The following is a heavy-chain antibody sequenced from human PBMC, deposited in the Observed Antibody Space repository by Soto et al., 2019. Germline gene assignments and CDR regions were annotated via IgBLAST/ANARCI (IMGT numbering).Heavy chain of an antibody. CDR3: ASDRAVGLVDY. CDR2: ISAYNGNT. D-gene: IGHD6-19*01. J-gene: IGHJ4*02. V-gene: IGHV1-18*01. Sequence: QVQLVQSGAEVKKPGASVKVSCKASGYTFTSYGISWVRQAPGQGLEWMGWISAYNGNTNYAQKIQGRVTMTTDTSTSTAKMALRSLRADDTAVSYCASDRAVGLVDYWGQGTLVTVSS. CDR1: GYTFTSYG.